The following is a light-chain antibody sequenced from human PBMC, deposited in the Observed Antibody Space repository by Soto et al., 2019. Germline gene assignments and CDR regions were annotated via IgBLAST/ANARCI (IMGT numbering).Light chain of an antibody. Sequence: DIQLTQSPSFLSASVGDRVTITCRASQGISSYLAWYQQKPGKAPKLLIYAASTLQSGVPSSFSGSGSGTEFLLKISSLQHEDFATYYYRQLNSYPGTFGPGTKVAIK. J-gene: IGKJ3*01. CDR3: RQLNSYPGT. CDR1: QGISSY. V-gene: IGKV1-9*01. CDR2: AAS.